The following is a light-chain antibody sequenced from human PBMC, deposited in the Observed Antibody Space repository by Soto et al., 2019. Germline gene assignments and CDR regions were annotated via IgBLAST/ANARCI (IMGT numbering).Light chain of an antibody. CDR2: GSS. CDR1: SSNIGAGHV. J-gene: IGLJ2*01. Sequence: QPVLTQPPSVSGAPGQRVTISCTGSSSNIGAGHVVHWYQQFPGRAPKLLIYGSSNRPSGVPDRFSGSKSGTSASLAITGLQAEDEADYYCHSYDNTLSASAFGGGTKLTVL. CDR3: HSYDNTLSASA. V-gene: IGLV1-40*01.